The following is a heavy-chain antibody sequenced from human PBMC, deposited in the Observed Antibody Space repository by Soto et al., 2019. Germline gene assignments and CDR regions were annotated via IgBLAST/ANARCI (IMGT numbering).Heavy chain of an antibody. V-gene: IGHV1-18*01. J-gene: IGHJ3*02. CDR1: GYTFTSYG. D-gene: IGHD2-2*01. Sequence: ASVKVSCKASGYTFTSYGISWVRQAPGQGLEWMGWISAYNGNTNYAQKLQGRVTMTTDTSTSTAYMELRSLRSDDTAVYYCARVGDPDIVVVPAAMNAFDIWGQGTMVTVSS. CDR3: ARVGDPDIVVVPAAMNAFDI. CDR2: ISAYNGNT.